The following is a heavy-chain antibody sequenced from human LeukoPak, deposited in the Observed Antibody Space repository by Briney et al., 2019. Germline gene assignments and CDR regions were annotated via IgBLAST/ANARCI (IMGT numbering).Heavy chain of an antibody. CDR2: ISYDGSNK. CDR1: GFTFSSYG. D-gene: IGHD6-19*01. V-gene: IGHV3-30*03. J-gene: IGHJ4*02. CDR3: ARARSGWLTVFDY. Sequence: PGGSLRLSCAASGFTFSSYGMHWVRQAPGKGLEWVAVISYDGSNKYYADSVKGRFTISRDNSKNTLYLQMNSLRAEDTAVYYCARARSGWLTVFDYWGQGTLVTVSS.